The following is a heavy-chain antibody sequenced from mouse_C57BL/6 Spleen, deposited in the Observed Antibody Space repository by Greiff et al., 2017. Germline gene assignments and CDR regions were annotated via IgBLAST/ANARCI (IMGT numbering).Heavy chain of an antibody. V-gene: IGHV1-50*01. J-gene: IGHJ2*01. CDR3: ARAYYGSSLYYFDY. CDR1: GYTFTSYW. D-gene: IGHD1-1*01. CDR2: IDPSDSYT. Sequence: QVQLQQPGAELVKPGASVKLSCKASGYTFTSYWMQWVKQRPGQGLEWIGEIDPSDSYTNYNQKFKGKATLTVDTSSSTAYMHLSSLTSEDSAVYYCARAYYGSSLYYFDYWGQGTTLTVSS.